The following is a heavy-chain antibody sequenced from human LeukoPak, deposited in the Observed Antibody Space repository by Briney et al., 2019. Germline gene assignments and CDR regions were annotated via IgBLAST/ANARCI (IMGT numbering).Heavy chain of an antibody. V-gene: IGHV3-21*01. CDR2: MSVGSGLI. D-gene: IGHD3-16*01. CDR3: AREFEGTASGAGY. CDR1: GFIFSRYS. Sequence: GGSLRLSCAASGFIFSRYSMNWVRQAPGKGLEWVASMSVGSGLIYYAESVRGRFTVSRDNAKNSLYLQMKSLRADDTAAYYCAREFEGTASGAGYWGQGTLVTVSS. J-gene: IGHJ4*02.